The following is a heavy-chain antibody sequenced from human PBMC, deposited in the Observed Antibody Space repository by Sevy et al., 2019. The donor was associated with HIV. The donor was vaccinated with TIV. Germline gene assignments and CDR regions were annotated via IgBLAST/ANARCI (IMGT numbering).Heavy chain of an antibody. CDR3: ARDRGITVYNYYGMDV. Sequence: GGSLRLSCAASGFAFSNYWMNWVRQAPGKGLEWVANIKQDGSEIYYVDSVRGRFSISRDNAKNSMFLQMNSLRVEDTAVYYCARDRGITVYNYYGMDVWGQGTTVTVSS. D-gene: IGHD1-20*01. CDR1: GFAFSNYW. J-gene: IGHJ6*02. V-gene: IGHV3-7*01. CDR2: IKQDGSEI.